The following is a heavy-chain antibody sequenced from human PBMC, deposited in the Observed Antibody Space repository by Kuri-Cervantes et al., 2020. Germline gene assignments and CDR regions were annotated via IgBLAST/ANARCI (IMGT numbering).Heavy chain of an antibody. Sequence: ASVKVSCKASGYTFTGYYMHWVRQAPGQGLEWMGWINPNSGGTNYAQKFQGRVTMTRDTSISTAYMELSRLRSDDTAVYYCASPLKLYYYYGMDVWGQGTTVTASS. CDR1: GYTFTGYY. D-gene: IGHD1-1*01. CDR2: INPNSGGT. J-gene: IGHJ6*02. V-gene: IGHV1-2*02. CDR3: ASPLKLYYYYGMDV.